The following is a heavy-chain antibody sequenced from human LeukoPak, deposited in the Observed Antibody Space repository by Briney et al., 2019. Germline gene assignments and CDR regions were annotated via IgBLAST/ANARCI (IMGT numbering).Heavy chain of an antibody. CDR3: ARAPYDILTGYYLYYFDY. D-gene: IGHD3-9*01. CDR2: IIPIFGTA. CDR1: GGTFSSYA. V-gene: IGHV1-69*13. J-gene: IGHJ4*02. Sequence: SVKVSCKASGGTFSSYAISWVRQAPGQALEWIGGIIPIFGTANYAQKFQGRVTVTADESTSTAYMELSSLRSEDTAVYYCARAPYDILTGYYLYYFDYWGQGTLVTVSS.